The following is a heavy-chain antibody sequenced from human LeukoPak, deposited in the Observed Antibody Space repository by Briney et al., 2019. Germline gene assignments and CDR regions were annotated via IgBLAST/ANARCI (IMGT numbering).Heavy chain of an antibody. Sequence: GGSLRLSCAASGFTFSSYNMNWVRQAPGKGLEWVSSISSSSNYIYYADSVKGRFTISRDNAKNSLYLQMKSLRAEDTAVYYCARGHSEVDVWGKGTTVTVSS. CDR2: ISSSSNYI. CDR1: GFTFSSYN. CDR3: ARGHSEVDV. V-gene: IGHV3-21*04. J-gene: IGHJ6*04.